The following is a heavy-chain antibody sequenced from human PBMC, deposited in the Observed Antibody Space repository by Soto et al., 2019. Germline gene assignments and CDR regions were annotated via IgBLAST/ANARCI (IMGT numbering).Heavy chain of an antibody. Sequence: EVEVLESGGGLVQPGGSLRLSCAASGFTFSAYVMSWVRQAPGKGLELVSSITSSGGGTYYADSVKGLFTVSRDNSKNTVYLQMNSLRDEDTAVYYCAKLTAAWGQGTLVTVSS. CDR1: GFTFSAYV. CDR3: AKLTAA. CDR2: ITSSGGGT. J-gene: IGHJ4*02. D-gene: IGHD6-13*01. V-gene: IGHV3-23*01.